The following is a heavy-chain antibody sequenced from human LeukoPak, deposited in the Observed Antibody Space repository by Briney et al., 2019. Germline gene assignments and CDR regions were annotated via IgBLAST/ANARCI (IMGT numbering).Heavy chain of an antibody. V-gene: IGHV4-38-2*02. CDR3: VRDPRWLTTDCTSTSCYENYFDL. D-gene: IGHD2-2*01. CDR2: INDSGRT. J-gene: IGHJ5*02. Sequence: SEPLSPTCAASGYSISSANQWAWIRQSPGKGLEWIGSINDSGRTHYNPSLKSRVTILVETSNNQFSLKLFSVTAADTAVYYCVRDPRWLTTDCTSTSCYENYFDLGGQGTLVSVS. CDR1: GYSISSANQ.